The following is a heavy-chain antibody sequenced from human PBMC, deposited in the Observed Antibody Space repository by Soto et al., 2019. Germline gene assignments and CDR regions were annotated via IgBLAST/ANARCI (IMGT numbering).Heavy chain of an antibody. CDR2: ISAYNGNT. V-gene: IGHV1-18*01. CDR1: GYTFTSYG. D-gene: IGHD1-7*01. Sequence: ASVKVSCKASGYTFTSYGISWVRQAPGQGLEWMRWISAYNGNTNYAQKLQGRVTMTTDTSTSTAYMELRSLRSDDTAVYYCGSSQPTLPELDWLDPWAQGTLVPVSS. J-gene: IGHJ5*02. CDR3: GSSQPTLPELDWLDP.